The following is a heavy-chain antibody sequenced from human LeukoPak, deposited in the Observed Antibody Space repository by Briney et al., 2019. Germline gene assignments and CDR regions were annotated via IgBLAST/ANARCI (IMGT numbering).Heavy chain of an antibody. J-gene: IGHJ4*02. CDR3: TTVGRFFDY. Sequence: AGGSLRLSCAASGFTFSNAWMSWVRQAPGKGLEWVGRIKSKTDRGTTDYAAPVKGRFTISRDDSKNTLFLQMDSLKTEDTAVYYCTTVGRFFDYWGQGTLVTVSS. CDR1: GFTFSNAW. V-gene: IGHV3-15*01. CDR2: IKSKTDRGTT.